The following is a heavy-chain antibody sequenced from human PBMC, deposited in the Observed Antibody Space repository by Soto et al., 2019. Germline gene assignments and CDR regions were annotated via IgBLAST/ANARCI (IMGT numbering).Heavy chain of an antibody. Sequence: ASVKVSCKASGYTFTGYYMHWVRQAPGQGLEWMGWINPNSGGTNYAQKFQGRVTMTRDTPISAAYMELSRLRSDDTAVYYCARDPTWSGYYTHLFDYWGQGTLVTVSS. J-gene: IGHJ4*02. CDR2: INPNSGGT. D-gene: IGHD3-3*01. CDR1: GYTFTGYY. CDR3: ARDPTWSGYYTHLFDY. V-gene: IGHV1-2*02.